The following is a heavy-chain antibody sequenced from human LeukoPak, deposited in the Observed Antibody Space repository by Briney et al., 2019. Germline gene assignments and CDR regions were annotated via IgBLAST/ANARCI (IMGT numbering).Heavy chain of an antibody. CDR2: IRSKTNNYAT. CDR3: TSPDYGSNSGDDY. V-gene: IGHV3-73*01. D-gene: IGHD4-23*01. CDR1: GFTFSGSA. J-gene: IGHJ4*02. Sequence: GGSLRLSCAASGFTFSGSAMHWVRQASGKGLEWVGQIRSKTNNYATTYAASVKGRFTISRDESKNTAYLQMNSLKNEDTAVYYCTSPDYGSNSGDDYWGQGTLVTVSS.